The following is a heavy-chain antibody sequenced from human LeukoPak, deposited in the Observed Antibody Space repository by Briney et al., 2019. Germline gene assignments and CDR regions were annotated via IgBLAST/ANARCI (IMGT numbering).Heavy chain of an antibody. CDR1: GGSISSYY. CDR3: TRVMSGSGSYPNYFDY. Sequence: SETLSLTCTVSGGSISSYYWSWIRQPPGKGLEWIGNIYYSGSTNYNPSLKSRVTISVDTSKNQFSLKLSSVTAADTAVYYCTRVMSGSGSYPNYFDYWGRRTLVTVSS. D-gene: IGHD3-10*01. CDR2: IYYSGST. V-gene: IGHV4-59*01. J-gene: IGHJ4*02.